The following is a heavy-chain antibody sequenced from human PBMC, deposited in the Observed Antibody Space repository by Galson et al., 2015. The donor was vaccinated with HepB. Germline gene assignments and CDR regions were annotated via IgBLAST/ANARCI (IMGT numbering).Heavy chain of an antibody. J-gene: IGHJ4*02. D-gene: IGHD2-2*01. CDR1: GFTFSSYA. CDR2: ISYDGSNK. Sequence: SLRLSCAASGFTFSSYAMHWVRQAPGKGLEWVAVISYDGSNKYYADSVKGRFTISRDNSKNTLYLQMNSLRAEDTAVYYCARDYWSSAQRPRGAYYFDYWGQGTLVTASS. CDR3: ARDYWSSAQRPRGAYYFDY. V-gene: IGHV3-30*04.